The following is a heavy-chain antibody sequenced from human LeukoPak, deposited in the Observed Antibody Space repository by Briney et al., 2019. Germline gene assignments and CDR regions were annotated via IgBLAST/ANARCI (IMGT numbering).Heavy chain of an antibody. CDR3: ARRLRWGHAFDI. V-gene: IGHV4-34*01. CDR1: GGSFSGYY. CDR2: INHSGST. D-gene: IGHD4-23*01. J-gene: IGHJ3*02. Sequence: SETLSLTCAVYGGSFSGYYWSWIRQPPGKGLEWIGEINHSGSTNYNPSLKSRVTISVDTSKNQFSLKLSSVTAADTAVYYCARRLRWGHAFDIWGQGTMVTVSS.